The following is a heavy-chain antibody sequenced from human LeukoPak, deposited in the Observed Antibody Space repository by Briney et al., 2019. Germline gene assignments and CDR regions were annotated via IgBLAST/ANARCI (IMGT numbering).Heavy chain of an antibody. CDR1: GYTFSGYY. V-gene: IGHV1-2*02. Sequence: ASVKVSCKASGYTFSGYYMHWVRQAPGQGLEWMGWINPNSCCTNYSQKFQGRVTMTRDTSISTAYMELSRLRSDDTAVYYCARDSNAGAGYWGQGTLVTVSS. J-gene: IGHJ4*02. D-gene: IGHD6-19*01. CDR3: ARDSNAGAGY. CDR2: INPNSCCT.